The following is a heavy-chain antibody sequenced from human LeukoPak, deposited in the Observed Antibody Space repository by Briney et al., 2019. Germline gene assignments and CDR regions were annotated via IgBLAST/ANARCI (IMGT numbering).Heavy chain of an antibody. CDR2: IYYSGST. CDR3: ARPPYMDV. V-gene: IGHV4-59*08. CDR1: GGSISSYY. Sequence: NASETLSLTCTVSGGSISSYYWSWIRQPPGKGLEWIGYIYYSGSTNYNPSLKSRVTISVDTSKNQFSLKLSSVTAADTAVYYCARPPYMDVWGKGTTVTVSS. J-gene: IGHJ6*03.